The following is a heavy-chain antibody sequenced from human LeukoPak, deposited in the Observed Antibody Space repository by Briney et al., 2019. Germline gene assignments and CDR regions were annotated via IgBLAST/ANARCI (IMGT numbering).Heavy chain of an antibody. CDR3: AKDFVLLPGNLNYFDY. Sequence: GGSLRLSCAASGFTFSSYWMHWVRQAPGKGLEWVSAISGSGDNTYYADSVKGRFTFSRDNSKKTLYVQMKRLRAEDTAVYYCAKDFVLLPGNLNYFDYWGQGTLVTVSS. D-gene: IGHD2-21*02. J-gene: IGHJ4*02. V-gene: IGHV3-23*01. CDR1: GFTFSSYW. CDR2: ISGSGDNT.